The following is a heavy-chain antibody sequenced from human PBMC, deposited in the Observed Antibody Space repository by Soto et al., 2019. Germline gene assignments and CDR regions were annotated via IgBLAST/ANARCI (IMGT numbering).Heavy chain of an antibody. CDR1: VFTFSGYG. CDR3: VKDGSLEVPDVPLEEYYFEH. V-gene: IGHV3-30*18. D-gene: IGHD3-10*01. Sequence: PVGSVRLSCASSVFTFSGYGMHCVRHSPGKWLEWVAVISYHGRNKYYVDSVKGRFTISRDDSKNTLYLQMDSVRAEDTAVYYCVKDGSLEVPDVPLEEYYFEHWGQRTLVTVSS. CDR2: ISYHGRNK. J-gene: IGHJ4*02.